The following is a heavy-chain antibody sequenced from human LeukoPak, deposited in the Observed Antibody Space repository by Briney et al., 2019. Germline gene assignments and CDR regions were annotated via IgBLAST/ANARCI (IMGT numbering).Heavy chain of an antibody. D-gene: IGHD6-19*01. CDR3: VRDHPGIAVARLYYFDY. Sequence: GGSLRLSCAASGFTFSSYWMSWVRQAPGKGLEWVANIKQDGSEKYYVDSVKGRFTISRDNAKNSLYLQMNSLRAEDTAVYYCVRDHPGIAVARLYYFDYWGQGTLVTVSS. CDR1: GFTFSSYW. V-gene: IGHV3-7*01. J-gene: IGHJ4*02. CDR2: IKQDGSEK.